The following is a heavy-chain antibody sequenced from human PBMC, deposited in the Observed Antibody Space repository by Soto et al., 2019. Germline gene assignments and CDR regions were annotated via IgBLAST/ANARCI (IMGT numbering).Heavy chain of an antibody. V-gene: IGHV4-34*01. CDR2: INHSGST. D-gene: IGHD6-6*01. CDR1: GGSFSGYY. Sequence: SETLSLTCAVYGGSFSGYYWSWIRQPPGKGLEWIGEINHSGSTNYNPSLKSRVTISVDTSKNQFSLKLSSVTAADTAVYYCARETKRIAAQRVTWFDPWGQGTLVTVSS. CDR3: ARETKRIAAQRVTWFDP. J-gene: IGHJ5*02.